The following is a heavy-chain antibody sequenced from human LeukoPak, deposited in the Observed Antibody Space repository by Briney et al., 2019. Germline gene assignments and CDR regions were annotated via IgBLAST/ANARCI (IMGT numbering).Heavy chain of an antibody. V-gene: IGHV3-30-3*01. D-gene: IGHD3-22*01. CDR1: GFTFSSYA. J-gene: IGHJ4*02. CDR2: ISYDGSNK. Sequence: PGGSLRLSCAASGFTFSSYAMHWVRQAPGKGLEWVAVISYDGSNKYYADSVKGRFTISRDNSKNTLYLQMNSLRAEDTAAYYCARLTTGRTYYYDSSGYGDWGQGTLVTVSS. CDR3: ARLTTGRTYYYDSSGYGD.